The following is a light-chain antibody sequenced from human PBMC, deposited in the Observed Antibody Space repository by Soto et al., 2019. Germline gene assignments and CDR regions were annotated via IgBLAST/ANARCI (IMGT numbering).Light chain of an antibody. Sequence: DIQMTQSPSSLSASVGDRVTITCRASRSIDIYLNWYQQRPGKAPKLLIHTASGLQSGVPSRFSGSGSGTDFTLTISSLQPEDFATYYCQQSYNTPRTFGQGTTVEIK. V-gene: IGKV1-39*01. J-gene: IGKJ1*01. CDR2: TAS. CDR3: QQSYNTPRT. CDR1: RSIDIY.